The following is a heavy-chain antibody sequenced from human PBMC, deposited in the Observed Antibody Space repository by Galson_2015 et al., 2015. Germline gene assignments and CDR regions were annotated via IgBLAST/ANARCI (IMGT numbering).Heavy chain of an antibody. CDR1: GYTFTGYY. CDR2: INPNSGGT. Sequence: SVKVSCKASGYTFTGYYMHWVRQAPGQGLEWMGWINPNSGGTNYAQKFQGWVTMTRDTSISTAYMELSRLRSDDTAVYYCARATPYYYDSSGYFDYWGQGTLVTVSS. CDR3: ARATPYYYDSSGYFDY. J-gene: IGHJ4*02. V-gene: IGHV1-2*04. D-gene: IGHD3-22*01.